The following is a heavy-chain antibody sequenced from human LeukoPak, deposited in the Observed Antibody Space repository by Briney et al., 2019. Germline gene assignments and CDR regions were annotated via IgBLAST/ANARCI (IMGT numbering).Heavy chain of an antibody. D-gene: IGHD3-22*01. J-gene: IGHJ4*02. V-gene: IGHV4-31*03. CDR2: IYYSGST. CDR1: GGSISSGGYY. Sequence: PSETLSLTCTVSGGSISSGGYYWRWIRQHPGKGLEWIGYIYYSGSTYYNPSLKSRVTISVDTSKNQFSLKLSSVTAADTAAYYCARFDSSGLFYWGQGTLVTVSS. CDR3: ARFDSSGLFY.